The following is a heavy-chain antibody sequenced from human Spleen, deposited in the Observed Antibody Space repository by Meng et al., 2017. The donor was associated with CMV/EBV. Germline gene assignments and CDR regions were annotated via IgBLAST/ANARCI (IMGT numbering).Heavy chain of an antibody. J-gene: IGHJ4*02. D-gene: IGHD3-3*01. V-gene: IGHV3-23*01. Sequence: GESLKISCAASGFTFSSYAMSWVRQAPGKGLEWVSAISGSGGSTYYADSVKGRFTISRDNSKNTLYLQMNSLRAEDTAVYYCARDESRSGKVYDYWGQGTLVTVSS. CDR2: ISGSGGST. CDR1: GFTFSSYA. CDR3: ARDESRSGKVYDY.